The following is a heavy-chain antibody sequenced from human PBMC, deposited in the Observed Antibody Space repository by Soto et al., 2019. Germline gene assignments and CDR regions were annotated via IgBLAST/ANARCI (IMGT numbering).Heavy chain of an antibody. CDR1: GYTFTGYY. Sequence: QAQLVQSGAEVKKPGASVKVSCKTSGYTFTGYYIHWVRQAPGQGLEWMGWINPNSGGTNYAQKLQGRVTMTRDTSNSTAYLELRRLTSDDTAVFYGARQLAYCGGDCDTEPIDYGGQGTLVAVSS. V-gene: IGHV1-2*02. D-gene: IGHD2-21*02. CDR3: ARQLAYCGGDCDTEPIDY. J-gene: IGHJ4*02. CDR2: INPNSGGT.